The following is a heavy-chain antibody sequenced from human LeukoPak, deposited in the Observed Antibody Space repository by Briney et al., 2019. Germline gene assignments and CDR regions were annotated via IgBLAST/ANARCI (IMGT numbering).Heavy chain of an antibody. V-gene: IGHV1-2*02. CDR3: ATRVGPEFGIVVVPADYYYYMDV. J-gene: IGHJ6*03. D-gene: IGHD2-2*01. CDR2: INPNSGGT. Sequence: GASVKVSCKASGYTFTGYYMHWVRQAPGQGLEWMGWINPNSGGTNYAQKFQGRVTMTRDTSISTAYMELSRLRSDDTAVYYCATRVGPEFGIVVVPADYYYYMDVWGKGTTVTVSS. CDR1: GYTFTGYY.